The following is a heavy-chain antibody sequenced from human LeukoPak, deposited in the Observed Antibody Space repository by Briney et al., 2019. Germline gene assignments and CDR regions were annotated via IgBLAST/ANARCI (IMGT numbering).Heavy chain of an antibody. CDR1: GGSISNYY. V-gene: IGHV4-59*08. Sequence: SETLSLTCTVSGGSISNYYWSWIRQPPGKGLEWIGYIYYSGSTNYNPSLKSRVTISVDTSKNQFSLKLTSVTAADTAVYYCARQTPYYYDSSGYYPDAFDIWGQGTMVTVSS. J-gene: IGHJ3*02. CDR2: IYYSGST. D-gene: IGHD3-22*01. CDR3: ARQTPYYYDSSGYYPDAFDI.